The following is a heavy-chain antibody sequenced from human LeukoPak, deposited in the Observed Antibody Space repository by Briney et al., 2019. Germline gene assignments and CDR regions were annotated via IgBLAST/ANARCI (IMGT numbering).Heavy chain of an antibody. CDR3: VRDGYCSTVGFHDYYMDV. CDR1: GYTFKSIG. CDR2: TNGYNGNT. J-gene: IGHJ6*03. Sequence: ASVKVSCKASGYTFKSIGISWVRQAPGQGLEWMGWTNGYNGNTDYAQKVQGRVTMTTDTSTDTAYMELRSLRSDDTAVYYCVRDGYCSTVGFHDYYMDVWGKGTTITVSS. V-gene: IGHV1-18*01. D-gene: IGHD2-2*03.